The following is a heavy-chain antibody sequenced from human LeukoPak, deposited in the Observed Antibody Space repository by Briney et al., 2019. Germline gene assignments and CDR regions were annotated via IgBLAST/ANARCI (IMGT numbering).Heavy chain of an antibody. Sequence: SETLSLTCTVSGGSISSSSYYWGWIRQPPGKGLEWIGSIYYSGSTYYNPSLKSRVTISVDTSKNQFSLKLSSVTAADTAVYYCARNGRDGYKPPVGYWGQGTLVTVSS. J-gene: IGHJ4*02. V-gene: IGHV4-39*07. CDR3: ARNGRDGYKPPVGY. D-gene: IGHD5-24*01. CDR1: GGSISSSSYY. CDR2: IYYSGST.